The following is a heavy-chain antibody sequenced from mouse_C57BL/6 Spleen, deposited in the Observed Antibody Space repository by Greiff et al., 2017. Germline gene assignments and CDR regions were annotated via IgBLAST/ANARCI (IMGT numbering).Heavy chain of an antibody. CDR3: ARYDY. Sequence: EVQRVESGGGLVKPGGSLKLSCAASGFTFSSYAMSWVRQTPEKRLEWVATISDGGSYTYYPDNVKGRVTISRDNAKNNLYLQMSHLKSEDTAMYYCARYDYWGQGTTLTVSS. CDR2: ISDGGSYT. CDR1: GFTFSSYA. V-gene: IGHV5-4*01. J-gene: IGHJ2*01.